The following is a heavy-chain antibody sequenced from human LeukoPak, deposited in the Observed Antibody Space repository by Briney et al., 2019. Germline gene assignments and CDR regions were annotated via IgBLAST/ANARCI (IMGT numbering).Heavy chain of an antibody. Sequence: PGRSLRLSCAASGFTVSSNYMSWVRQAPGKGLEWVSVIYSGGSTYYADSVKGRFTISRDNSKNTLYLQMNSLRAEDTAVYYCAGDYYDSSVANWGQGTMVTVSS. CDR1: GFTVSSNY. J-gene: IGHJ3*01. CDR2: IYSGGST. D-gene: IGHD3-22*01. V-gene: IGHV3-66*01. CDR3: AGDYYDSSVAN.